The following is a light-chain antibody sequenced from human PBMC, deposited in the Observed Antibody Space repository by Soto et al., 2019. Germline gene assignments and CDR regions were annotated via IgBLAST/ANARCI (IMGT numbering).Light chain of an antibody. CDR3: QQRSNWPTT. V-gene: IGKV3-11*01. J-gene: IGKJ1*01. CDR2: DVS. CDR1: QSVSTY. Sequence: EIVLTQSPATLSLSPGERATLSCRASQSVSTYIAWYQQKPGQAPRLLIYDVSKRASGIPARFSGSGSGTDFTLTISSLEPDDFALYHCQQRSNWPTTFGQWTKVEIK.